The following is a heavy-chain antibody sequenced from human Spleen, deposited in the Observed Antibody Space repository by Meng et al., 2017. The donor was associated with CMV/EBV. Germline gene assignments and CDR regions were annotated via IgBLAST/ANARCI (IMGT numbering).Heavy chain of an antibody. J-gene: IGHJ4*02. V-gene: IGHV1-46*01. CDR3: ASFITTKRIADF. CDR2: IIPIIGMT. D-gene: IGHD3-22*01. CDR1: GYTFTSYY. Sequence: ASVKVSCKASGYTFTSYYMHWVRQAPGQGLEWMGRIIPIIGMTNYAQKFQGRVTITADKSMTTAYMELSSLRSEDTAVYYCASFITTKRIADFWGQGTLVTVSS.